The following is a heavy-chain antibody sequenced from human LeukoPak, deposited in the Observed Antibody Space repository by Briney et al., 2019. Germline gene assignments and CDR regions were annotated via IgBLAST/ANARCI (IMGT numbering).Heavy chain of an antibody. CDR3: ASSSGWGYYMDV. V-gene: IGHV4-61*01. CDR2: IYYSGST. CDR1: GDSISSGSFY. J-gene: IGHJ6*03. D-gene: IGHD6-19*01. Sequence: KTSETLSLTCTVSGDSISSGSFYWSWIRQPPGKGLEWIGYIYYSGSTNYNPSLKSRVTISVDTSKNQFSLKLSSVTAADTAVYYCASSSGWGYYMDVWGKGTTVTVSS.